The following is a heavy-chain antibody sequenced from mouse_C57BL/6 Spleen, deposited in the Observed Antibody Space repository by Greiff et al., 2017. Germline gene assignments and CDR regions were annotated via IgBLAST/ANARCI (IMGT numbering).Heavy chain of an antibody. J-gene: IGHJ2*01. CDR2: IYPSDSET. D-gene: IGHD3-1*01. Sequence: QVQLQQPGAELVRPGSSVKLSCKASGYTFTSYWMDWVKQRPGQGLEWIGNIYPSDSETNYNQKFKDKATLTVDKSSSTAYMQLSSLTSEDSAVYYCARSGVFDYWGQGTTLTVSS. CDR1: GYTFTSYW. V-gene: IGHV1-61*01. CDR3: ARSGVFDY.